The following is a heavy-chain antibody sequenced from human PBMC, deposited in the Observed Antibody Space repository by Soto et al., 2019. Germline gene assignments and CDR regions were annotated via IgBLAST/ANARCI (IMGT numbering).Heavy chain of an antibody. CDR3: AKKGPPRDAFDI. J-gene: IGHJ3*02. CDR2: ISAGGSNT. CDR1: GFTFRSYA. V-gene: IGHV3-23*01. Sequence: EVQLLESGGGLVQPGGSLRLSCAVSGFTFRSYAMSWVRQAPGKGPEWVSVISAGGSNTYYAESVKGRFTISRDNSKNTPYLQMNSLRDEDTAVYYCAKKGPPRDAFDIWGQGTMVTVST.